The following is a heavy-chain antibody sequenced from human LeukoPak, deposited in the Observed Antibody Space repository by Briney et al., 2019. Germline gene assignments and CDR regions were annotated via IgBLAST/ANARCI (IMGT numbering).Heavy chain of an antibody. V-gene: IGHV3-21*01. CDR3: ARVLGYDIRDY. Sequence: WGSLRLSCAASGFTFSSYSMNWVRQAPGKGLERVSSISSSSSYIYYADSVKGRFTISRDKAKNSLYLQMNSLRAEDTAVYYCARVLGYDIRDYWGQGTLVTVSS. CDR1: GFTFSSYS. CDR2: ISSSSSYI. D-gene: IGHD5-12*01. J-gene: IGHJ4*02.